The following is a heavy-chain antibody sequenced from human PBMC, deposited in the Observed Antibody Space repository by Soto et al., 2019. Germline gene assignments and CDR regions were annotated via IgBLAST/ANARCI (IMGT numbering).Heavy chain of an antibody. D-gene: IGHD6-19*01. J-gene: IGHJ4*02. CDR2: IIPIFGTA. V-gene: IGHV1-69*13. CDR3: ARVSGWPLLIDY. CDR1: GGTFSSYA. Sequence: SVKVSCKASGGTFSSYAISWVRQAPGQGLEWMGGIIPIFGTANYAQKFQGRVTITADESTSTAYMELSSLRAEDTAVYYCARVSGWPLLIDYWGQGTLVTVSS.